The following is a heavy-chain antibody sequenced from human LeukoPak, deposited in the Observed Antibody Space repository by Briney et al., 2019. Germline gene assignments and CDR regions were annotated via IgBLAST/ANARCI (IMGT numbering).Heavy chain of an antibody. V-gene: IGHV3-21*01. CDR3: ARDTSVVVYAIYYYYYYMDV. CDR2: ISSSSSYI. Sequence: GGSLRLSCAASGFTFSSYSMNWVRQAPGKGLEWVSSISSSSSYIYYADSVKGRFTISRDNAKNSLYLQMNSLRAEDTAVYYCARDTSVVVYAIYYYYYYMDVWGKGTMVTVSS. J-gene: IGHJ6*03. D-gene: IGHD2-8*02. CDR1: GFTFSSYS.